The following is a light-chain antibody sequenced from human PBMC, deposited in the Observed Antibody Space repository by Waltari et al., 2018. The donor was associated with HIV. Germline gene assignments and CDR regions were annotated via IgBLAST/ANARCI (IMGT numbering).Light chain of an antibody. Sequence: QSVLTQPPSASGTPGQRVTISCSGSSSNIGTYTVSWYQQLPGTAPNLLTYGNNQRPAGVPDRFSGSKSGTSASLAISGLQSEDEADYYCAAWDDSLNGYVFGTGTKVTVL. CDR2: GNN. CDR3: AAWDDSLNGYV. CDR1: SSNIGTYT. V-gene: IGLV1-44*01. J-gene: IGLJ1*01.